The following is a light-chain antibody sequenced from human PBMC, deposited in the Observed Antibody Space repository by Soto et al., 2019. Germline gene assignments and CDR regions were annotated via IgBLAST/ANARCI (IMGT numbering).Light chain of an antibody. CDR3: SSSTSSSSVG. J-gene: IGLJ2*01. Sequence: QSALTQPASVSGSPGQSITISCTGTSSDVGGYNSVSWYQQHPGKAPKLMIYEVSDRPSGVSDRFSGPKSGNTASLTISALQAEDEADYYCSSSTSSSSVGFGGGTQLTVL. CDR2: EVS. V-gene: IGLV2-14*01. CDR1: SSDVGGYNS.